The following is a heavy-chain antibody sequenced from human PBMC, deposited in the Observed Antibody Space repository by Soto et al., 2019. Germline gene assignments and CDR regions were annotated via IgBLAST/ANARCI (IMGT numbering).Heavy chain of an antibody. J-gene: IGHJ5*02. CDR2: ISYDGSNK. CDR1: GFTFSSYA. D-gene: IGHD1-7*01. Sequence: QVQLVESGGGVVQPGRSLRLSCAASGFTFSSYAMHWVRQAPGKGLEWVAVISYDGSNKYYADSVKGRVTISRYNSKNTLYRTMHSLTAEDTAVYCWARAPLSTGPTWFDPWGQGTLVTVSS. CDR3: ARAPLSTGPTWFDP. V-gene: IGHV3-30-3*01.